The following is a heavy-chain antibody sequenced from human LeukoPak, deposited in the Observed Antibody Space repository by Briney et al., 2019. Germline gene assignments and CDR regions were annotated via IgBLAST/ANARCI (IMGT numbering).Heavy chain of an antibody. V-gene: IGHV4-34*01. Sequence: SETLSLTCAVYGGSFSGYNWSWIRQPPGRGLEWIGEINHSGSANYNPSLKSRVTISVDTSKNQFSLKLSSVTAADTAVYYCARVSEGYGGNSAFDFWGQGTLVTVSS. CDR2: INHSGSA. CDR1: GGSFSGYN. CDR3: ARVSEGYGGNSAFDF. D-gene: IGHD4-23*01. J-gene: IGHJ4*02.